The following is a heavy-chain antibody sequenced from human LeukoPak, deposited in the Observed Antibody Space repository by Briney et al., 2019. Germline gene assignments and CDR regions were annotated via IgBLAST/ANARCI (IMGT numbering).Heavy chain of an antibody. Sequence: GGSLRLSCAASGFTFSSYAMSWVRQAPGKGLEWVANIKEDGSAKYYVDSMKGRFTISRDNAKNSLYLQINSLRAEDTAVYYCARDSPGYGGYSYWGQGTLVTVSS. CDR3: ARDSPGYGGYSY. D-gene: IGHD5-12*01. V-gene: IGHV3-7*04. J-gene: IGHJ4*02. CDR2: IKEDGSAK. CDR1: GFTFSSYA.